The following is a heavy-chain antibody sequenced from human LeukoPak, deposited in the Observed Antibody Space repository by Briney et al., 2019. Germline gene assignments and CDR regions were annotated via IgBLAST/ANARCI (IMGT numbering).Heavy chain of an antibody. CDR3: ARDPQIIVGATNHFDN. CDR1: GFTFSSCS. CDR2: ISRSSSII. Sequence: GGSQRLSCAASGFTFSSCSMNWVRQAPGKGLEWISYISRSSSIIYYADSVKGRFTISRDNAKNSLYLQMNSLRDEDTAVYYCARDPQIIVGATNHFDNWGQGTLVTVSS. D-gene: IGHD1-26*01. V-gene: IGHV3-48*02. J-gene: IGHJ4*02.